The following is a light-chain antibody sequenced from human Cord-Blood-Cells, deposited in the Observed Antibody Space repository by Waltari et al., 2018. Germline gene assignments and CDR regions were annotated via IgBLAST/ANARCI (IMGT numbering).Light chain of an antibody. Sequence: SYELTQPPSVSVSPGQTASITCSGHKLGDNYACWYQQKPGQSPVLVIYQDSKRPSGIPERFSGSNSGNTATLTISGTQAMDEADYYCQAWDSSTVVFGTGTKVTVL. CDR3: QAWDSSTVV. V-gene: IGLV3-1*01. CDR2: QDS. J-gene: IGLJ1*01. CDR1: KLGDNY.